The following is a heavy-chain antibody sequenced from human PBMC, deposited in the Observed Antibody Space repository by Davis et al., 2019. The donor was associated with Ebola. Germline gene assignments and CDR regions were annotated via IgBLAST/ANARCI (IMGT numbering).Heavy chain of an antibody. CDR3: AKYTHWSLAVAADY. V-gene: IGHV3-30*02. Sequence: GESLKISCAVSGFTFSNFGMHWVRQAPGKGLGWVAFRRFDARDSYYIDSVQDRFTISRDNSKNTMYLQMNSLRAEDTAVYYCAKYTHWSLAVAADYWGQGTLVTVSS. CDR2: RRFDARDS. CDR1: GFTFSNFG. D-gene: IGHD6-19*01. J-gene: IGHJ4*02.